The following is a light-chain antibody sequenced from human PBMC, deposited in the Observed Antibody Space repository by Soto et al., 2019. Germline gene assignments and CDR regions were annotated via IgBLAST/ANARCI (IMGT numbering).Light chain of an antibody. J-gene: IGKJ3*01. V-gene: IGKV1-39*01. Sequence: DIQMTQSPSSLSASVGDRVTITCRVSQSISSYLNWYQQKPGKAPKLLIYAASSLQSGVPSRFSGSGSGTDFTLTISSLQPEDFATYYCQQSYSTPQITFGPGTIVDIK. CDR3: QQSYSTPQIT. CDR1: QSISSY. CDR2: AAS.